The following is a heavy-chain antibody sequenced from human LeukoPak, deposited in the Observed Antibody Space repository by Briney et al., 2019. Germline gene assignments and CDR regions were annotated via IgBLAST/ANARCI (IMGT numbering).Heavy chain of an antibody. CDR1: GRSFTGYY. CDR3: ASTYSSGWYGGDY. J-gene: IGHJ4*02. D-gene: IGHD6-19*01. CDR2: INHTGGT. V-gene: IGHV4-34*01. Sequence: SETLSLTCAVYGRSFTGYYWGWIRQPPGKGLEWIGEINHTGGTNYNPSLKSRVTISVDTSKNQFSLKLTSVTAADTAVYYCASTYSSGWYGGDYWGQGALVTVSS.